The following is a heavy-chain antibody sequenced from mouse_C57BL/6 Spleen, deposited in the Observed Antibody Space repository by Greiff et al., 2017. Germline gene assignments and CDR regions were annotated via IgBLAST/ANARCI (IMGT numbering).Heavy chain of an antibody. Sequence: EVQLQESGGGLVQPGGSLSLSCAASGFTFTDYYMSWVRQPPGKALEWLGFIRNKANGYTTEYSASVKGRFTISRDNSQSILYLQMNALRAEDSATYYCARGYGSSSWYFDVWGTGTTVTVSS. J-gene: IGHJ1*03. V-gene: IGHV7-3*01. CDR3: ARGYGSSSWYFDV. CDR1: GFTFTDYY. D-gene: IGHD1-1*01. CDR2: IRNKANGYTT.